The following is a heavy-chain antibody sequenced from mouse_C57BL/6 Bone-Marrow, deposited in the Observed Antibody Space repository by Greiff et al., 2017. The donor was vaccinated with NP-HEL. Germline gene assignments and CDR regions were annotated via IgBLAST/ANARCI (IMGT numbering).Heavy chain of an antibody. V-gene: IGHV1-39*01. Sequence: EVQVVESGPELVKPGASVKISCKASGYSFTDYNMNWVKQSNGKSLEWIGVINPNYGTTSYNQKFKGKATLTVDQSSSTAYMQLNSLTSEDSAVYYCARGSNYACYYAMDYWGQGTSVTVSS. CDR2: INPNYGTT. J-gene: IGHJ4*01. CDR1: GYSFTDYN. CDR3: ARGSNYACYYAMDY. D-gene: IGHD2-5*01.